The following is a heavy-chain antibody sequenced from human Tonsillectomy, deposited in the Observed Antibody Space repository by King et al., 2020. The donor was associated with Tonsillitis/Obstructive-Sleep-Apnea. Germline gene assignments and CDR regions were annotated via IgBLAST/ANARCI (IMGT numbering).Heavy chain of an antibody. Sequence: QLVQSGGGLVQPGGSLRLSCAASGFTFSSYWMSWVRQAPGKGLEWVANIKEDGSEKYYVDSVKGRFTISRDNAKNSLYLQMNSLRAEDTAVYYCARVLDYFDSSGDRAFDIWGQGTMGTVSS. CDR1: GFTFSSYW. CDR2: IKEDGSEK. CDR3: ARVLDYFDSSGDRAFDI. J-gene: IGHJ3*02. V-gene: IGHV3-7*03. D-gene: IGHD3-22*01.